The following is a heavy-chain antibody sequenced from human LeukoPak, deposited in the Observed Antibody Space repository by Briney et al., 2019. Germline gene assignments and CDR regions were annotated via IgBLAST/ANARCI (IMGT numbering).Heavy chain of an antibody. CDR2: IYYSGST. CDR3: ARGDVGGYDSSGLHNFDY. Sequence: SETLSLTCTVSGGSISSRNYYWSWIRQPPGKGLEWIGNIYYSGSTNYNPSLKSRVTISVDTSKNQFSLKLSSVTAADTAVYYCARGDVGGYDSSGLHNFDYWGQGTLVTVSS. CDR1: GGSISSRNYY. J-gene: IGHJ4*02. V-gene: IGHV4-61*05. D-gene: IGHD3-22*01.